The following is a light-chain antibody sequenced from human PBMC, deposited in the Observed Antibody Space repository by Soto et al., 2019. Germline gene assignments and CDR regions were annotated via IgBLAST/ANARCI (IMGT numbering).Light chain of an antibody. J-gene: IGKJ5*01. Sequence: DILLTQSPCTLSSSPGERATLPCRASQSVSSSYLAWHEQNPGQAPRLRXXDAXNRATGIPERFSGSGSGTDFALTISSLEPAEFAAYYCQVYGPSTPITFGQGTRLEIK. V-gene: IGKV3-20*01. CDR1: QSVSSSY. CDR2: DAX. CDR3: QVYGPSTPIT.